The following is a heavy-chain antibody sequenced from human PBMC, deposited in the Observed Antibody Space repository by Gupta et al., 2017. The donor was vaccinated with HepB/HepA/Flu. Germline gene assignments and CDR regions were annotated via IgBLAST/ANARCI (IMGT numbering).Heavy chain of an antibody. CDR2: ISWDSGSI. V-gene: IGHV3-9*01. Sequence: EVQLVESGGGLVQPGRSLRLSCAASGFTFDDYAMHWVRQAPGKGLGWVSGISWDSGSIGYADSVKGRFTIYRDNAKNSLYLQMNSLRAEDTALYYCAKDSFGQWLLQGTNWFDPWGQGTLVTVAS. CDR3: AKDSFGQWLLQGTNWFDP. D-gene: IGHD6-19*01. J-gene: IGHJ5*02. CDR1: GFTFDDYA.